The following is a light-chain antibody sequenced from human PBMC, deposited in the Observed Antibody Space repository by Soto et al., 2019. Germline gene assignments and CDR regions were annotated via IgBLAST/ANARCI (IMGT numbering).Light chain of an antibody. Sequence: QSALTQPRSVSGAPGQSVTISCTGTSSDVGDYNSVSWYQQQPDKAPRLIIYDVNKRLSGVPDRFSVSKSGNTASLTISGLQAEDEADYHCSSYAGTYLHVLFGGGTKLTVL. CDR3: SSYAGTYLHVL. CDR1: SSDVGDYNS. CDR2: DVN. V-gene: IGLV2-11*01. J-gene: IGLJ2*01.